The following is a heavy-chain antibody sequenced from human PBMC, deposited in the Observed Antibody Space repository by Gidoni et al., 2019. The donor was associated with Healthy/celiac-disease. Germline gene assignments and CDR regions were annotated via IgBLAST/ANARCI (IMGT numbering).Heavy chain of an antibody. D-gene: IGHD2-2*01. J-gene: IGHJ6*02. V-gene: IGHV3-48*01. Sequence: EVQLVESGGGLVQPGGSLRLSCAASGFTFSSYSMTWVRQAPGKGLEWVSYISSSSSTIYYADSVKGRFTISRDNAKNSLYLQMNSLRAEDTAVYYCARGGCSSTSCPDYYYYGMDVWGQGTTVTVSS. CDR1: GFTFSSYS. CDR2: ISSSSSTI. CDR3: ARGGCSSTSCPDYYYYGMDV.